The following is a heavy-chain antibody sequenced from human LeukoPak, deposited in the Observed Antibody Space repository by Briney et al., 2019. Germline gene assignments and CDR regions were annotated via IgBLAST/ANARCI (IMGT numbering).Heavy chain of an antibody. D-gene: IGHD2-2*01. V-gene: IGHV1-46*01. J-gene: IGHJ5*02. CDR2: VNPSGGST. Sequence: GASVKVSCKASGYTFTTYYIHWVRQAPGQGLEWIGVVNPSGGSTSLAQQFQARLTMTRDTSKSTVYLEMSGLRSEDTAVSSCAREIVVVPSAMGFDPWGPGTLVTVSS. CDR3: AREIVVVPSAMGFDP. CDR1: GYTFTTYY.